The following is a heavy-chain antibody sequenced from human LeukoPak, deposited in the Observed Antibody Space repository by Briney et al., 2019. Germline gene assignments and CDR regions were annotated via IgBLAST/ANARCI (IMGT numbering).Heavy chain of an antibody. CDR2: INHSGST. J-gene: IGHJ4*02. Sequence: SETLSLTCAVYGGSFSGYYWSWIRQPPGKGLEWIGEINHSGSTNYNPSLKSRVTISVDTSKNQFSLKLSSVTAADTAVYYCARGPQGLVVVPAATPFDYWGQGTLVIVSS. V-gene: IGHV4-34*01. CDR3: ARGPQGLVVVPAATPFDY. D-gene: IGHD2-2*01. CDR1: GGSFSGYY.